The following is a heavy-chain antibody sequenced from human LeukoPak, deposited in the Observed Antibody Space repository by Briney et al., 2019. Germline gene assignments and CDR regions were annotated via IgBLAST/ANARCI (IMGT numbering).Heavy chain of an antibody. CDR1: GYTFKDFF. Sequence: GASVKVSCMAFGYTFKDFFMHWVRQAPGQGLEWMGWINTHSGETKYGQKFLGRVTMARDTSISTAYVELARLTSDDTAVYYCARDLKFDGSGYYSPHFDYWGQGTLVTVSS. J-gene: IGHJ4*02. D-gene: IGHD3-3*01. CDR3: ARDLKFDGSGYYSPHFDY. CDR2: INTHSGET. V-gene: IGHV1-2*02.